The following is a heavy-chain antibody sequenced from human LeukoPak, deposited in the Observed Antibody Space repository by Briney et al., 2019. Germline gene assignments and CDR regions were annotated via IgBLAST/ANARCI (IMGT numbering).Heavy chain of an antibody. V-gene: IGHV4-30-4*08. Sequence: SETLSLTCTVSGGSISSGDYYWSWIRQPPGKGLEWIGYIYYSGSTYYNPSLKSRVTISVDTSKNQFSLKLSSVTAEDTAVYYCARKISIEAAAAGTAEYFQHWGQGTLVTVSS. CDR1: GGSISSGDYY. D-gene: IGHD6-13*01. CDR2: IYYSGST. J-gene: IGHJ1*01. CDR3: ARKISIEAAAAGTAEYFQH.